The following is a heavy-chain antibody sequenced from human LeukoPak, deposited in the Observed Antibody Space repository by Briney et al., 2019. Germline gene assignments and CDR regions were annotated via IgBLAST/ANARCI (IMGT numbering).Heavy chain of an antibody. CDR1: GYTFTSYG. CDR2: ISAYNGNT. D-gene: IGHD2-2*01. CDR3: ARVGRLGYCSSTSCGGDWFDP. J-gene: IGHJ5*02. Sequence: GASVKVSCKASGYTFTSYGISWVRQAPGQGLEWMGWISAYNGNTNYAQKLQGRVTMTTDTSTSTAYMELRSLRSDDTAVYYCARVGRLGYCSSTSCGGDWFDPWGQGTLVTVSS. V-gene: IGHV1-18*01.